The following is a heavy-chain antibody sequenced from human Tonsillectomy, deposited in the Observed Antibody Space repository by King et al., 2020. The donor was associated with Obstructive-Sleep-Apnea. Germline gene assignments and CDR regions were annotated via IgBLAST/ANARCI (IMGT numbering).Heavy chain of an antibody. J-gene: IGHJ6*02. CDR2: VSSRGAST. D-gene: IGHD2-2*02. V-gene: IGHV3-23*04. CDR1: GFTFTTYA. Sequence: VQLVESGGGLVQPGESLRLSCAASGFTFTTYAMNWVRQAPGKGLEWVSGVSSRGASTYYAESVRGRFTISRDNSKNTLYLQMNSLRAEDTAVYYCAKDLYQGYSYXYFGLDVWGQGTTVTVXS. CDR3: AKDLYQGYSYXYFGLDV.